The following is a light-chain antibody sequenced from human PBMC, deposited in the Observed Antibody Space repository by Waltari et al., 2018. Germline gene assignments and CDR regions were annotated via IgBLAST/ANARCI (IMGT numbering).Light chain of an antibody. Sequence: DIQMTQSPSSLSASVGDRVTITCQARQDISNYLNWYQQKPGKAPKLLIYDASNLETGDPSRFSGSGSGTEFTYTISSLQPEDIATYYCQQYDNLPITFGQGTRLEIK. CDR3: QQYDNLPIT. CDR2: DAS. J-gene: IGKJ5*01. V-gene: IGKV1-33*01. CDR1: QDISNY.